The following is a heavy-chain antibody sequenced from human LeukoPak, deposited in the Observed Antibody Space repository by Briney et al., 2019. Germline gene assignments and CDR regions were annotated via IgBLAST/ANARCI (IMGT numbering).Heavy chain of an antibody. Sequence: GGSLRLSCAASGFSFSNSWMHWVRQATGKGLEWVSFIWSDGNNKLYADSVKGRFTISRDNSKNMLYLQMDSLRPEDTAVFYCAKDPGASVPGFYMDVWGKGTTVTVSS. CDR1: GFSFSNSW. J-gene: IGHJ6*03. V-gene: IGHV3-30*02. CDR2: IWSDGNNK. CDR3: AKDPGASVPGFYMDV. D-gene: IGHD2-8*02.